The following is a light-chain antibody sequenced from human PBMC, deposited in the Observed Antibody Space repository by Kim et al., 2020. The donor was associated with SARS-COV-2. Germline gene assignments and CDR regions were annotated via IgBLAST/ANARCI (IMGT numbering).Light chain of an antibody. CDR1: SSDVGGYNY. V-gene: IGLV2-14*01. Sequence: QSALTQPASVSGSPGQSITISCTGTSSDVGGYNYVSWYHQHPGKAPKLMIYEVSNRPSGVSNRFSGSKSGNTASLTISGLQAEDEADYYCSSYASSGTVVFGGGTQLTVL. J-gene: IGLJ2*01. CDR2: EVS. CDR3: SSYASSGTVV.